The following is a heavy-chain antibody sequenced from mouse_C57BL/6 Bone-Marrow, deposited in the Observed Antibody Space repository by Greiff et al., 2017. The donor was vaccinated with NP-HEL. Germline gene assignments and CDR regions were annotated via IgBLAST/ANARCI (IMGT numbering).Heavy chain of an antibody. CDR1: GYSFTSYY. CDR2: IYPGSGNT. V-gene: IGHV1-66*01. D-gene: IGHD2-3*01. CDR3: ACDGYDYYAMYY. J-gene: IGHJ4*01. Sequence: LQESGPELVKPGASVKISCKASGYSFTSYYIHWVKQRPGQGLEWIGWIYPGSGNTKYNEKFKGKATLTADTSSSTAYMQLSSLTSEDSAVYYCACDGYDYYAMYYWGQGTSVTVSS.